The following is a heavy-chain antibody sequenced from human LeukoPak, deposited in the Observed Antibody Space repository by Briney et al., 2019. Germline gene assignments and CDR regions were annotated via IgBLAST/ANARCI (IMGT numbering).Heavy chain of an antibody. Sequence: GASVKVSCKAFGYTFTSSGISWVRQAPGQGLEWMGWISAYTGNTNYAQKLQGRVTMTTDTSTSTAYMELRSLRSDDTAVYYCARDDGDYDPFDYWGQGTLVTVSS. CDR3: ARDDGDYDPFDY. V-gene: IGHV1-18*01. J-gene: IGHJ4*02. CDR2: ISAYTGNT. D-gene: IGHD4-17*01. CDR1: GYTFTSSG.